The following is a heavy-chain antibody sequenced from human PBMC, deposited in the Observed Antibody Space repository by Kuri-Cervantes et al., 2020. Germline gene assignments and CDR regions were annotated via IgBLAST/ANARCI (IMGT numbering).Heavy chain of an antibody. Sequence: GSLRLSCTVSGGSISSYYWSWIRQPAGKGLEWIGYIYYSGSTYYNPSLKSRVTISVDTSKNQFSLKLSSVTAADTAVYYCARGNSFDYWGQGTLVTVSS. CDR1: GGSISSYY. J-gene: IGHJ4*02. CDR2: IYYSGST. V-gene: IGHV4-59*06. CDR3: ARGNSFDY.